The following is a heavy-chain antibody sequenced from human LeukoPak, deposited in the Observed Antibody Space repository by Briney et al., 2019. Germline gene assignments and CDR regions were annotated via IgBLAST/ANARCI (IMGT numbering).Heavy chain of an antibody. J-gene: IGHJ3*02. Sequence: SETLSLTCTVSGGSISSYYWSWIRQPPGKGLEWIGYIYYSGGTNYNPSLKSRVTTSVDTSKNQFSLKLSSVTAADTAVYYCASGLPYYDFWSGYSGGSDAFDIWGQGTMVTVSS. V-gene: IGHV4-59*12. D-gene: IGHD3-3*01. CDR2: IYYSGGT. CDR1: GGSISSYY. CDR3: ASGLPYYDFWSGYSGGSDAFDI.